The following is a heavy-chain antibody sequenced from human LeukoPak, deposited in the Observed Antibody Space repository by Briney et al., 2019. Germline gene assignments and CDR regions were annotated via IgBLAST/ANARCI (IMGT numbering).Heavy chain of an antibody. CDR2: IIPILETT. J-gene: IGHJ6*02. V-gene: IGHV1-69*01. CDR3: ARYENHYDINYYGMDV. D-gene: IGHD3-9*01. Sequence: ASVRVSCKAPGGTFSSNAISWVRQAPGQGLEWMGGIIPILETTNYAQKFQGRVTITADVSTSTAYMELSSLRSEDTAVYYCARYENHYDINYYGMDVWGQGTTVTVSS. CDR1: GGTFSSNA.